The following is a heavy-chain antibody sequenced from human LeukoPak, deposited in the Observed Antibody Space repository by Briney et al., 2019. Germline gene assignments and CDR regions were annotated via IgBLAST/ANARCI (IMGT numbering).Heavy chain of an antibody. Sequence: GGSLRLSCTASGFTFTDFVMQWVRQVPGKSLEWVAVISEDGGTTDYASSVDGRFTISRDNTRKSLFLEMNNLGTEDTALYHCAKSGLGDHGIFAGSGSPYYYYYLDIWGKGTTVIVSS. CDR2: ISEDGGTT. CDR1: GFTFTDFV. V-gene: IGHV3-43*02. CDR3: AKSGLGDHGIFAGSGSPYYYYYLDI. J-gene: IGHJ6*03. D-gene: IGHD1-26*01.